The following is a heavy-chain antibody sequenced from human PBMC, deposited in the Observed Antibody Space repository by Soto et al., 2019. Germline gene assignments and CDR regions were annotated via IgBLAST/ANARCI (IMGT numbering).Heavy chain of an antibody. CDR1: GYKVSTWHNFTSYW. Sequence: PGESLKISCMGSGYKVSTWHNFTSYWIAWVRQMPGEGLEWMGIIYPGDSDTRYSPSFQGQVTISADKSINSVYLQWSSLKASDTAMYYCAIQSCYDYYYYGIDFCAQGNTVTVSS. V-gene: IGHV5-51*01. CDR2: IYPGDSDT. J-gene: IGHJ6*02. D-gene: IGHD5-12*01. CDR3: AIQSCYDYYYYGIDF.